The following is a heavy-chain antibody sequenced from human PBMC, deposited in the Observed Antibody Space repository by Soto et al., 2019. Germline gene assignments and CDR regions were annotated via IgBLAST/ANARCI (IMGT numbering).Heavy chain of an antibody. V-gene: IGHV1-2*02. J-gene: IGHJ4*02. CDR2: INPNSGAT. CDR1: GYTFTGYY. CDR3: ARDAVSTIGDFDY. Sequence: ASVKVSCKASGYTFTGYYIHWVRRAPGQGLEWMGWINPNSGATNQAQKFQGRVTMARDTSISTAYMELSRLTSDDTAVYYCARDAVSTIGDFDYWGQGTLVTVSS. D-gene: IGHD5-12*01.